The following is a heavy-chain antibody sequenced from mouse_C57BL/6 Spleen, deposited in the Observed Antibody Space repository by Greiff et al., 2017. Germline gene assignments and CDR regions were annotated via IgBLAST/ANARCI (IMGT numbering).Heavy chain of an antibody. CDR1: GYTFTDYY. Sequence: EVQLQQSGPELVKPGASVKISCKASGYTFTDYYMNWVKQSHGKSLEWIGDINPNNGGTSYNQKFKGKATLTVDKSSSAAYMELRSLTSEDSAVYYCARWDYGSSYDAYWGQGTLVTVSA. V-gene: IGHV1-26*01. J-gene: IGHJ3*01. CDR2: INPNNGGT. CDR3: ARWDYGSSYDAY. D-gene: IGHD1-1*01.